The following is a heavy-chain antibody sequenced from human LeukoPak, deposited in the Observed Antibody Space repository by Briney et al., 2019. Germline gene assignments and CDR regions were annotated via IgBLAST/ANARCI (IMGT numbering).Heavy chain of an antibody. CDR3: ARFGSSDYYFDS. CDR2: ISGSGSIK. D-gene: IGHD2-15*01. J-gene: IGHJ4*02. CDR1: GFSFGGYA. V-gene: IGHV3-48*03. Sequence: GGSLRLSCAASGFSFGGYAMTWVRLAPGKGLEWVSYISGSGSIKYYADSVKGRFTISRDNAKNSLYLQMNSLRAEDTAVYYCARFGSSDYYFDSWGQGTLVTVSS.